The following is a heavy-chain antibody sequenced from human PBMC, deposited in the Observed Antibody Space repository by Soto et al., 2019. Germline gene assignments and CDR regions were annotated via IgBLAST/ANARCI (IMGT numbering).Heavy chain of an antibody. CDR3: ASAGGSSSWYYYYGMDV. V-gene: IGHV1-69*01. CDR1: GGTFSSYA. J-gene: IGHJ6*02. Sequence: QVQLVQSGAEVKKPGSSVKVSCKASGGTFSSYAISWVRQAPGQGLEWMGGIIPIFGTANYAQKFQGRVTITADESTSTAYMELSSRRSEDTAVYYCASAGGSSSWYYYYGMDVWGQGTTVTVSS. CDR2: IIPIFGTA. D-gene: IGHD6-13*01.